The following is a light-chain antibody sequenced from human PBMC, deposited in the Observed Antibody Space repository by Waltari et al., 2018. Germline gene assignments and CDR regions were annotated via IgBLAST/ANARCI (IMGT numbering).Light chain of an antibody. V-gene: IGLV3-21*04. J-gene: IGLJ3*02. CDR3: QVWDSSSDHWV. Sequence: SSVLPQPSSVSVAPGKTARLTCGGINIGRRTVHWHQQKPGQAPVLVFYYDSDRPSGIPERFSGSNSGNTATLTISRVEVGDEADYYCQVWDSSSDHWVFGGGTKLTVL. CDR1: NIGRRT. CDR2: YDS.